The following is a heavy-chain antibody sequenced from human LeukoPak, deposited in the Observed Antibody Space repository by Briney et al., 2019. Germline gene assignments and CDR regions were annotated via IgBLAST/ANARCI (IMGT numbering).Heavy chain of an antibody. CDR3: AGATWGSGYFDY. D-gene: IGHD7-27*01. Sequence: SETLSLTCAVYGGSFSSYYWGWIRQPPGKGLEWIGSIYYSGSTYYNPSLKSRVTISVDTSKNQFSLRLSSVTAADTAVYYCAGATWGSGYFDYWGQGTLVTVSS. J-gene: IGHJ4*02. CDR1: GGSFSSYY. CDR2: IYYSGST. V-gene: IGHV4-39*07.